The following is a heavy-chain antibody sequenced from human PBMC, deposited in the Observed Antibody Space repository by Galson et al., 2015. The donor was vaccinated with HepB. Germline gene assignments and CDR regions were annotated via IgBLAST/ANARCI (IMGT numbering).Heavy chain of an antibody. V-gene: IGHV2-70*01. CDR2: IDWDDDK. J-gene: IGHJ5*02. Sequence: PALVKPTQTLTLTCTFSGFSLGTSGMCVSWIRQPPGKALEWLALIDWDDDKYYSTSLKTRLTISKDTSKNQVVLTMTNMDPVDTATYYCARTGIAAAGTFSDWFDPWGQGTLVTVSS. D-gene: IGHD6-13*01. CDR3: ARTGIAAAGTFSDWFDP. CDR1: GFSLGTSGMC.